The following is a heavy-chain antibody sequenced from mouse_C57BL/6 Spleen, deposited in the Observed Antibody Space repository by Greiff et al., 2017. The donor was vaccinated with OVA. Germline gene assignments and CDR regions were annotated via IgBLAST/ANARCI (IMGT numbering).Heavy chain of an antibody. V-gene: IGHV1-52*01. J-gene: IGHJ2*01. Sequence: QVQLQQPGAELVRPGSSVKLSCKASGYTFTSYWMHWVKQRPIQGLEWIGNIDPSDSETNYNQKFKDKATLTVDKSSSTAYMQISSLTSEDSSVFYFSTGQLWVRDYFDYWGQGTTLTVSS. D-gene: IGHD3-2*01. CDR1: GYTFTSYW. CDR3: STGQLWVRDYFDY. CDR2: IDPSDSET.